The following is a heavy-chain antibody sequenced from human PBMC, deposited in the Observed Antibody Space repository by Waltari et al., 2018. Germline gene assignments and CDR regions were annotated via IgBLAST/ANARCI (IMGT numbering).Heavy chain of an antibody. V-gene: IGHV4-4*02. CDR3: ASDRGRGLYLDS. CDR1: GDAIRNNFF. CDR2: VHQSGRS. J-gene: IGHJ4*02. D-gene: IGHD2-15*01. Sequence: QVQLQESGPGLVKPSGTLSLTCTVSGDAIRNNFFWSWVRQSPGKGLEWIGQVHQSGRSNYNPSLVCPVTVSMDTSKNQFSLKMTSVTAADTAIYYCASDRGRGLYLDSWGQGTLVTVSP.